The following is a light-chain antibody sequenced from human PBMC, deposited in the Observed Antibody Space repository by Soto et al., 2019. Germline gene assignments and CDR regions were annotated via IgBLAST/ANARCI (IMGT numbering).Light chain of an antibody. CDR3: QKYDISPWK. J-gene: IGKJ1*01. CDR1: QSVSTN. Sequence: EIVLTQSPATLSLSPGERATLSCRASQSVSTNLAWYQQKLGQAPRVLIYDSSTRATGFPDRFSGSGSGTDFTLTIIRLEPEDFAVYYCQKYDISPWKFGQGTKVDIK. V-gene: IGKV3-20*01. CDR2: DSS.